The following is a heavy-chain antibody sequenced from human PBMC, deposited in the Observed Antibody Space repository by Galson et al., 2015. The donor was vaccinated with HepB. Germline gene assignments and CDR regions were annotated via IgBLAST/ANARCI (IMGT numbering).Heavy chain of an antibody. Sequence: SLRLSCAASGFTFSSYSMNWVRQAPGKGLEWASSISSSSSYIYYADSVKGRFTISRDNAKNSLYLQMNSLRAEDTAVYYCARDQYSSSWYFGYWGQGTLVTVSS. CDR3: ARDQYSSSWYFGY. D-gene: IGHD6-13*01. CDR2: ISSSSSYI. CDR1: GFTFSSYS. V-gene: IGHV3-21*01. J-gene: IGHJ4*02.